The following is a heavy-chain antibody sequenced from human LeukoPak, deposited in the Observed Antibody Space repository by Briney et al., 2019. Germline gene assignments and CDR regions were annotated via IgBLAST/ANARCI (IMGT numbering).Heavy chain of an antibody. J-gene: IGHJ4*02. CDR2: IYHSGST. CDR1: GGSISSSNW. D-gene: IGHD2-21*02. Sequence: SETLSLTCAVSGGSISSSNWWSWVRQPPGKGLEWIGEIYHSGSTNYNPSLKSRVTISVDKSKNQFSLKLSSVTAADTVVYYCARDLASCAGDCYSDGFDYWGQGALVTVSS. V-gene: IGHV4-4*02. CDR3: ARDLASCAGDCYSDGFDY.